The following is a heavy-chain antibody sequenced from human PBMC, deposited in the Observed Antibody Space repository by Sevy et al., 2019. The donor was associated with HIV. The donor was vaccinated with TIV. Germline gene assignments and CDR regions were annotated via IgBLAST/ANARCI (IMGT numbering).Heavy chain of an antibody. Sequence: GGSLRLSCTASGFTFSMYWMSWVRQAPGKGLEWVSNIKPDGSEKYYVDSVKGRFTISRDNAKNSLYLQMNGLRAEDTALYYCARGDYYDSRGDYTDAFDVWGQGTMVTVSS. D-gene: IGHD3-22*01. CDR2: IKPDGSEK. V-gene: IGHV3-7*04. J-gene: IGHJ3*01. CDR3: ARGDYYDSRGDYTDAFDV. CDR1: GFTFSMYW.